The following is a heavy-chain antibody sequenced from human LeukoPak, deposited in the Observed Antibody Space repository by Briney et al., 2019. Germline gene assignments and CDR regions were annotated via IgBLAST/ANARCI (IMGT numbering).Heavy chain of an antibody. D-gene: IGHD6-13*01. CDR2: IYTSGST. V-gene: IGHV4-61*02. CDR3: ARGSSSWPYYHYYYMDV. Sequence: SQTLSLTCTVSGGSISSGGYYWSWIRQPAGKGLEWIGRIYTSGSTNYNPSLKSRVTMSVDTSKNQFSLKLSSVTAADTAVYYCARGSSSWPYYHYYYMDVWGKGTTVTVSS. CDR1: GGSISSGGYY. J-gene: IGHJ6*03.